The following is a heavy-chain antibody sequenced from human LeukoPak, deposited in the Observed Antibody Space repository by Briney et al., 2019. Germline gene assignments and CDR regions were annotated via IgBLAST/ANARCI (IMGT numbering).Heavy chain of an antibody. J-gene: IGHJ4*02. CDR2: ISAYNGNT. Sequence: RASVKVSCKASGYTFTSYGISWVRQAPGQGLEWMGWISAYNGNTNYAQKLQGRVTMTTDTSTSTAYMELRSLRSDDTAVYYCVRDHSYYYGSGSQSWRYFDYWGQGTLVTVSS. D-gene: IGHD3-10*01. V-gene: IGHV1-18*01. CDR3: VRDHSYYYGSGSQSWRYFDY. CDR1: GYTFTSYG.